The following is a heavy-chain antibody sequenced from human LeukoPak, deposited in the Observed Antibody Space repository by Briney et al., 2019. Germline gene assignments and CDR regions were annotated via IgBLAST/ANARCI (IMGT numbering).Heavy chain of an antibody. V-gene: IGHV4-59*01. CDR3: ARENSGGNLPSPYDAIDI. J-gene: IGHJ3*02. CDR1: GGSISSYY. D-gene: IGHD4-23*01. CDR2: IYYSGST. Sequence: PSETLSLTCNVSGGSISSYYWRWIRQPPGKGLEWIGYIYYSGSTNYNPSLKSRVTISVDPSKTQFSLKLSSVTAADTAVYYCARENSGGNLPSPYDAIDIWGQGTVVTVSS.